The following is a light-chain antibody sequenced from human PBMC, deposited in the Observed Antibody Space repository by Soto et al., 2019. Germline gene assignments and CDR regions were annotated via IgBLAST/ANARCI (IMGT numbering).Light chain of an antibody. J-gene: IGKJ5*01. CDR3: QQSYSTAIT. V-gene: IGKV1-39*01. CDR2: AAS. CDR1: QSISNH. Sequence: IRMTQSPSSLSGSLGDTVTITCRSSQSISNHLNWYQQKPGKVPKLLIYAASTLEDGIPSRFTGSGSGTDFTLTIRSLQPEDFATYYCQQSYSTAITFGQGTRLEIK.